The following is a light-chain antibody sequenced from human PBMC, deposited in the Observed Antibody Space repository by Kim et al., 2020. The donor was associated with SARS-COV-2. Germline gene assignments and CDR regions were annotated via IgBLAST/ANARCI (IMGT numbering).Light chain of an antibody. Sequence: SYELTQPPSVSVAPGKTARITCGGNNSGSKSVHWYQQKPGQAPVLVIYYDSDRPSGIPERFSGSNSGNTATLTISRVGAGDEADYYCQVWDSSSDHPVFG. V-gene: IGLV3-21*04. J-gene: IGLJ2*01. CDR3: QVWDSSSDHPV. CDR2: YDS. CDR1: NSGSKS.